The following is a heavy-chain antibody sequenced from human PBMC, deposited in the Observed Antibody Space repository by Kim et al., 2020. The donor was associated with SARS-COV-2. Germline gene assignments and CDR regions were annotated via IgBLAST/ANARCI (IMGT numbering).Heavy chain of an antibody. V-gene: IGHV6-1*01. CDR2: TYYRSKWFN. CDR3: ARGDTGVTRRGFDR. D-gene: IGHD5-18*01. Sequence: SQTLSLSCAISGDSISSNSAAWNWIRQSPSRGLEWLGRTYYRSKWFNDFAVSVKSRITINSDTSKNQFSLQLNSVTPEDTAIYYCARGDTGVTRRGFDRWGQGTMVTVSS. CDR1: GDSISSNSAA. J-gene: IGHJ3*02.